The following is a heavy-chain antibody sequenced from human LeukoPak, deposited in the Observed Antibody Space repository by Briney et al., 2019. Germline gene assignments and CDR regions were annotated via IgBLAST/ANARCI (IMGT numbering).Heavy chain of an antibody. CDR1: GFTFSSYS. CDR2: ISSSSSYI. Sequence: GGSLRLSCAASGFTFSSYSMNWGRQAPGKGLEWGSSISSSSSYIYYADSVKGRFTISRDDAKNSLYLQMNSLRAEDTAVYYCARVVMVRGGYGMDVWGQGTTVTVSS. V-gene: IGHV3-21*01. CDR3: ARVVMVRGGYGMDV. D-gene: IGHD3-10*01. J-gene: IGHJ6*02.